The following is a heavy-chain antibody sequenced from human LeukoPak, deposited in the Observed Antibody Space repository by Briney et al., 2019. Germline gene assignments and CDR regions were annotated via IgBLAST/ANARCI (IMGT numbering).Heavy chain of an antibody. CDR2: IYSGGST. D-gene: IGHD6-13*01. CDR1: GFIFSNYA. V-gene: IGHV3-53*01. Sequence: GGSLRLSCGASGFIFSNYAMSWVRQAPGKGLEWVSVIYSGGSTYYADSVKGRFTISRDNSKNTLYLQMNSLRAEDTAVYYCAAGYSSSWYKTYNWFDPWGQGTLVTVSS. J-gene: IGHJ5*02. CDR3: AAGYSSSWYKTYNWFDP.